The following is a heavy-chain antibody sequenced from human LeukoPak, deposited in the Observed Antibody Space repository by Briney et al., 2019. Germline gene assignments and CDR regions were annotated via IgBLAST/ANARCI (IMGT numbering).Heavy chain of an antibody. CDR3: ARVNVGWFDP. Sequence: SETLSLTCTVSGGSISSYYWSWIRQPPGKGLEWIGYIYYSGSTYYNPSLKSRVTISVDTSKNQFSLKLSSVTAADTAVYYCARVNVGWFDPWGQGTLVTVSS. CDR1: GGSISSYY. D-gene: IGHD2-15*01. J-gene: IGHJ5*02. V-gene: IGHV4-59*08. CDR2: IYYSGST.